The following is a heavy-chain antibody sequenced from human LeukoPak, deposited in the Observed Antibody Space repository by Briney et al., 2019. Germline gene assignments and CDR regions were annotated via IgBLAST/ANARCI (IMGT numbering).Heavy chain of an antibody. CDR1: GFTFSSYA. Sequence: PGGSLRLSCAASGFTFSSYAMSWVRQAPGKGLEWVSAIGGSGGSTYYADSVKGRFTISRDNSKNTLYLQMNSLRAEDTAVYYCARDRDPRHPYYMDVWGKGTTVTVSS. J-gene: IGHJ6*03. CDR3: ARDRDPRHPYYMDV. V-gene: IGHV3-23*01. CDR2: IGGSGGST.